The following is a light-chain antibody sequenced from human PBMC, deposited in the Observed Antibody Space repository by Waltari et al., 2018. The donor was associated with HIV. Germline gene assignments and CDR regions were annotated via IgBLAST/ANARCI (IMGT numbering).Light chain of an antibody. V-gene: IGKV1-33*01. Sequence: DIQMTQSPSSLSASIGDRVTITCQASKDISNYLNWYQQKPGKAPKLLIYDASSLETGVPSRFSGSGSGTDFTFTISSLQPEDIATYFCQQYDNLVTFGGGTKVEIK. CDR1: KDISNY. J-gene: IGKJ4*01. CDR2: DAS. CDR3: QQYDNLVT.